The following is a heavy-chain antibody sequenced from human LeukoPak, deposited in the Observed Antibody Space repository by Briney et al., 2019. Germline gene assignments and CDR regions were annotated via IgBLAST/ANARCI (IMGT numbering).Heavy chain of an antibody. V-gene: IGHV1-2*02. CDR2: INPNSGGT. J-gene: IGHJ4*02. Sequence: ASVKVSCXASGYTFTGYYMHWVRQAPGQGLAWMGWINPNSGGTNYAQKFQGRVTMTRDTSISTAYMELSRLRSDDTAVYYCARDHVAMVRGVIAFWGQGTLVTVSS. D-gene: IGHD3-10*01. CDR1: GYTFTGYY. CDR3: ARDHVAMVRGVIAF.